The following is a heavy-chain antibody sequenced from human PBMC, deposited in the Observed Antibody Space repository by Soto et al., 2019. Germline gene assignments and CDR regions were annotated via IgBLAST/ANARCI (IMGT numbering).Heavy chain of an antibody. Sequence: SETLSLTCTVSGGSISSGGYYWSWIRQHPGKGLEWIGSSYHNPSLKSRVTISVDTSKNQFSLNVTSVTAADTAVYYCARHVRGFYGSGSYDLFDFWGQGTLVTVSS. CDR3: ARHVRGFYGSGSYDLFDF. CDR1: GGSISSGGYY. V-gene: IGHV4-39*01. J-gene: IGHJ4*02. D-gene: IGHD3-10*01. CDR2: S.